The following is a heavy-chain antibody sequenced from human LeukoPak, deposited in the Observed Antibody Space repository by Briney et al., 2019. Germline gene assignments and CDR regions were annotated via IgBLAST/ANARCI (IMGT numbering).Heavy chain of an antibody. CDR1: GFTFSSYG. J-gene: IGHJ4*02. CDR3: AKDAGSGGYNWAPLLTGADY. D-gene: IGHD5-24*01. CDR2: ITYDGSNK. V-gene: IGHV3-30*18. Sequence: TGGSLRLSCAASGFTFSSYGMHWVRQAPGKGLEWVAVITYDGSNKYYADSVKGRFTISRDNSKNTLYLQMNSLRAEDTAVYYCAKDAGSGGYNWAPLLTGADYWGQGTLVTVSS.